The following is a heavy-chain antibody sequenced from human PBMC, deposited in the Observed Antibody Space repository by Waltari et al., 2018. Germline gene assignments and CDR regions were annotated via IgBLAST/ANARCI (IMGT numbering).Heavy chain of an antibody. CDR1: GYTFTGYY. D-gene: IGHD6-13*01. V-gene: IGHV1-2*02. Sequence: QVQLVQSGAEVKKPGASVKVSCKTSGYTFTGYYMHWVRQATGQGLEWMGWINPNSGDTNYAQKFQGRVTMTRDTSISTAYMDLSRLRSDDTAVYYCARASIAAADPYYYYYMDVWGKGTTVTISS. CDR3: ARASIAAADPYYYYYMDV. CDR2: INPNSGDT. J-gene: IGHJ6*03.